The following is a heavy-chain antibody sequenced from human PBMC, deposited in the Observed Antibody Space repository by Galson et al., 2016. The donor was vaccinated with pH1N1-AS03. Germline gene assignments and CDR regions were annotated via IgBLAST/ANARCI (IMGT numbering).Heavy chain of an antibody. Sequence: SVKVSCKASGYTFTGHYIQWVRQAPGQGLEWMGWINTANGAIKYGEIFEGRLTLTRDTSTTTVYLEVRSLYSGDSAVYFCLRERLQGARVFDLWGQGTMVIVSS. CDR1: GYTFTGHY. CDR2: INTANGAI. J-gene: IGHJ3*01. D-gene: IGHD1-26*01. CDR3: LRERLQGARVFDL. V-gene: IGHV1-2*02.